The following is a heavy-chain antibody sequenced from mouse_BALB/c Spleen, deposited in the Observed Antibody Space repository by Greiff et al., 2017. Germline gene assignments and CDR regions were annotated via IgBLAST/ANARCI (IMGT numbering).Heavy chain of an antibody. D-gene: IGHD2-4*01. CDR1: GYTFTSYW. V-gene: IGHV1-87*01. J-gene: IGHJ2*01. CDR2: IYPGDGDT. CDR3: ARGDDDYDGPDY. Sequence: VQLQQSGAELARPGASVKLSCKASGYTFTSYWMQWVKQRPGQGLEWIGAIYPGDGDTRYTQKFKGKATLTADKSSSTAYMQLSSLASEDSAVYYCARGDDDYDGPDYWGQGTTLTVSS.